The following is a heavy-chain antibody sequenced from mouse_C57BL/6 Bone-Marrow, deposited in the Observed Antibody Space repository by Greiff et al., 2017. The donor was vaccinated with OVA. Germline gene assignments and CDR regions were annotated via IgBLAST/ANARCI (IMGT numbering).Heavy chain of an antibody. CDR2: ISYDGSN. J-gene: IGHJ2*01. CDR3: ARDGGLRGNFDY. V-gene: IGHV3-6*01. D-gene: IGHD2-4*01. CDR1: GYSITSGYY. Sequence: EVHLVESGPGLVKPSQSLSLTCSVTGYSITSGYYWNWIRQFPGNKLEWMGYISYDGSNNYNPSFKNRISITRDTSKNQFFLKLNSVTTEDTATYYCARDGGLRGNFDYWGQGTTLTVSS.